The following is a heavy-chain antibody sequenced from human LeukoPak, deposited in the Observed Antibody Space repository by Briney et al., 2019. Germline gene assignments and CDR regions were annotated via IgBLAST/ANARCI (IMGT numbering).Heavy chain of an antibody. CDR2: INPTSGGT. CDR1: GYTFTGYY. CDR3: ERGEMITFGGVIVISTFDI. V-gene: IGHV1-2*02. J-gene: IGHJ3*02. Sequence: GASVKVSCKTSGYTFTGYYIQWVRQAPGQGLEWMGYINPTSGGTNYAQEFQGRVTMTRDTSISTAYMELSRLTSDDTAVYYCERGEMITFGGVIVISTFDIWGQGTMVTVS. D-gene: IGHD3-16*02.